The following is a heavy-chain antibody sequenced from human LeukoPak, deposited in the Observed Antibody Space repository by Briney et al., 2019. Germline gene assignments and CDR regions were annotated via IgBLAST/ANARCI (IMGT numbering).Heavy chain of an antibody. D-gene: IGHD5-24*01. CDR1: GGTFSSYA. J-gene: IGHJ3*02. V-gene: IGHV1-69*04. Sequence: SVKVSCKASGGTFSSYAISWVRQAPGQGLEWMGRIIPILGIANYAQKFQGRATITADKSTSTAYIELSSLRSEDTAVYYCASEMATIVAFDIWGQGTMVTVSS. CDR3: ASEMATIVAFDI. CDR2: IIPILGIA.